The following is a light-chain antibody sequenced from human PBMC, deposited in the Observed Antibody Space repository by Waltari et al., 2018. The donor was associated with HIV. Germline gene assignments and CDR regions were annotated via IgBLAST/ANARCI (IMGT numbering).Light chain of an antibody. CDR3: ASHAGSKDV. CDR1: SSDVGAYNY. CDR2: DVT. Sequence: QSALTQPPSAYGPPGQSVTISCTGNSSDVGAYNYVSWFQQHPGKAPKLMMYDVTKRPSGFPDRFSGSKSGNTASLTVSGLQAEDEADYYCASHAGSKDVFGGGTRLTVL. V-gene: IGLV2-8*01. J-gene: IGLJ2*01.